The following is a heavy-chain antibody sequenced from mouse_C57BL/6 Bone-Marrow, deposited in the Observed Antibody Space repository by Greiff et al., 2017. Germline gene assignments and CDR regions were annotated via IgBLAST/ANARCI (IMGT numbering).Heavy chain of an antibody. CDR3: ARSWYFDY. CDR2: INPNNGGT. V-gene: IGHV1-26*01. Sequence: VQLQQSGPELVKPGASVKISCKASGYTFTDYYMNWVKQSHGKSLEWIGDINPNNGGTSYNQKFKGKATLTVDKSSSTAYMELRSLTSEDSAVDYCARSWYFDYWGQGTTLTVSS. J-gene: IGHJ2*01. CDR1: GYTFTDYY.